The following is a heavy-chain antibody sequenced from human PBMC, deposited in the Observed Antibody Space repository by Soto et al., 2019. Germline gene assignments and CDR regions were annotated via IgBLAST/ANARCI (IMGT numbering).Heavy chain of an antibody. CDR1: GGSISSYY. J-gene: IGHJ3*02. Sequence: SETLSLTCTVSGGSISSYYWSWIRQPPGKGLEWIGYIYYSGRTNYNPSLKSRLTISVDTSKNQFSLKLSSATAADTAVYYCARLDTAMDHDTFDIWGQGTMVTVSS. CDR2: IYYSGRT. D-gene: IGHD5-18*01. CDR3: ARLDTAMDHDTFDI. V-gene: IGHV4-59*01.